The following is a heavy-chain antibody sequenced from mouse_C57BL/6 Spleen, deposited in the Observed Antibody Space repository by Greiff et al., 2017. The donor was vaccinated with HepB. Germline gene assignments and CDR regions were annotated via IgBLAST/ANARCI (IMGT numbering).Heavy chain of an antibody. J-gene: IGHJ4*01. CDR2: IDPSDSYT. CDR3: ASGNPGSMDY. V-gene: IGHV1-69*01. CDR1: GYTFTSYW. Sequence: QVQLQQPGAELVMPGASVKLSCKASGYTFTSYWIHWVKQRPGQGLEWIGEIDPSDSYTNYNQKFKGKSTLTVDKSSSTAYMQLSSLTSEDSAVYYCASGNPGSMDYWGQGTSVTVSS. D-gene: IGHD4-1*01.